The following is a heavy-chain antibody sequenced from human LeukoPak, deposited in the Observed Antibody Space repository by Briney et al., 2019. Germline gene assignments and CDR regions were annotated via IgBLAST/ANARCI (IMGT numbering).Heavy chain of an antibody. V-gene: IGHV1-2*02. CDR1: GYTFTGYY. Sequence: ASVKVSCKASGYTFTGYYMHWVRQAPGQGLEWMGWINPNSGGTNYAQKFQGRVTMTRDTSISTAYMELSRLRSDDTAVYYCARGGGIVVVPADAFDIWGQGTMVTVSS. CDR2: INPNSGGT. CDR3: ARGGGIVVVPADAFDI. D-gene: IGHD2-2*01. J-gene: IGHJ3*02.